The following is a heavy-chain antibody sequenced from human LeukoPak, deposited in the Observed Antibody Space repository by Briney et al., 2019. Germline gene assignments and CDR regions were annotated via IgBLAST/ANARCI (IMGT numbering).Heavy chain of an antibody. J-gene: IGHJ2*01. V-gene: IGHV4-59*01. Sequence: SETLSLTCTVSGGFISSYYWTWIRQPPGQRLAWIGYVSYSGTTKYNPSLKSRVTMSVDMSKNRLSLRLTSVTAADTAVYYCARSGYSYDSAVYWNFDLWGRGTLVTVSS. CDR3: ARSGYSYDSAVYWNFDL. CDR1: GGFISSYY. D-gene: IGHD5-18*01. CDR2: VSYSGTT.